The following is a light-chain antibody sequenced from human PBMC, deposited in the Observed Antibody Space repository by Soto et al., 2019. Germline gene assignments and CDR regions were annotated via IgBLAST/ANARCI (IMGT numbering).Light chain of an antibody. J-gene: IGLJ2*01. V-gene: IGLV1-44*01. Sequence: QSVLTQPPSASRTPGQRVTISCSGSSSNIGSNAVNWYQQLPGTAPKLLMYSNNQRPSGVPDRFSGSKSGTSASLAISGLQSEDEADYYCAAWDDSLNGVLFGGGTKLTVL. CDR1: SSNIGSNA. CDR2: SNN. CDR3: AAWDDSLNGVL.